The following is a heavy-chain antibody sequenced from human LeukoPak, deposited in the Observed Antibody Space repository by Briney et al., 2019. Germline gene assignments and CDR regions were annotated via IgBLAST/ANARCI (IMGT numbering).Heavy chain of an antibody. CDR3: ARATLNDYYDSSGYYYRGAFDI. CDR1: GGSISSYY. D-gene: IGHD3-22*01. Sequence: SETLSLTCTVSGGSISSYYWSWIRQPPGKGLEWIGEINHSGSTNYNPSLKSRVTISVDTSKNQFSLKLSSVTAADTAVYYCARATLNDYYDSSGYYYRGAFDIWGQGTMVTVSS. CDR2: INHSGST. V-gene: IGHV4-34*01. J-gene: IGHJ3*02.